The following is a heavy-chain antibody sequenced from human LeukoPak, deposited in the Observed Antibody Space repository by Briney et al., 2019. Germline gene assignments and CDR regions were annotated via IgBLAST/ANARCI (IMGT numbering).Heavy chain of an antibody. Sequence: GGSLRLSCAASGFTFSNFGMHWVRQAPGKGLEWLAVISYDGSNEYHADSVKGRFTISRDNSKDTLFLQMNSLRAEDTAVYYCAKGAVPYCSSTSCPKDYWGQGTLVTVSS. CDR2: ISYDGSNE. V-gene: IGHV3-30*18. J-gene: IGHJ4*02. CDR1: GFTFSNFG. D-gene: IGHD2-2*01. CDR3: AKGAVPYCSSTSCPKDY.